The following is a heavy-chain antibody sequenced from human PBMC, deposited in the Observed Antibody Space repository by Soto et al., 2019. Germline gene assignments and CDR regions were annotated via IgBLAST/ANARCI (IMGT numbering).Heavy chain of an antibody. V-gene: IGHV4-34*01. CDR2: INHSGST. Sequence: SETLSLTCAVYGGYFRGYCWSWIRQPPGKGLEWIGEINHSGSTNYNPSLKSRVTISVDTSKNQFSLKLSSVTAADTAVYYCALEGCGELFTNWFDPWGQGTLVTVSS. D-gene: IGHD3-10*01. CDR3: ALEGCGELFTNWFDP. CDR1: GGYFRGYC. J-gene: IGHJ5*02.